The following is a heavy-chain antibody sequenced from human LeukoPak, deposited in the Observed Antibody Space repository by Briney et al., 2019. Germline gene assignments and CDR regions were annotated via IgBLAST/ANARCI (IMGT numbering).Heavy chain of an antibody. CDR1: GGSLSSY. V-gene: IGHV4-4*07. D-gene: IGHD3-10*01. CDR3: ARDSGTTGEVRFDP. Sequence: PSETLSLTCTVSGGSLSSYWSWIRQPAGKGLEWIGRIYGSGSTNYNSSLTSRVTMSLDTSRNQFSLKLSSVTAADTAVYYCARDSGTTGEVRFDPWGQGTLVTVSS. CDR2: IYGSGST. J-gene: IGHJ5*02.